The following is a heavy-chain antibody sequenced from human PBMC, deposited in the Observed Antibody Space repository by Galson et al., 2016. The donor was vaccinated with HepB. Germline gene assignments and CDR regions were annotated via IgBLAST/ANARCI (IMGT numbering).Heavy chain of an antibody. D-gene: IGHD6-13*01. J-gene: IGHJ5*02. CDR1: GFSFTSYW. Sequence: QSGAEVKKPGEPLRISCKTSGFSFTSYWINWVRQMPGKGLEWMGRIDPTDSYTNYNPSFQGHVTISADKSITTAYLQWNSLKASDTAMYYCARQGPSSSWYGVSNWFDPWGQGTLVTVSS. V-gene: IGHV5-10-1*01. CDR2: IDPTDSYT. CDR3: ARQGPSSSWYGVSNWFDP.